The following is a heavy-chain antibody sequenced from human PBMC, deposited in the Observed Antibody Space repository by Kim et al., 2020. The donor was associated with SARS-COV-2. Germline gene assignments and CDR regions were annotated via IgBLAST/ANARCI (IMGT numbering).Heavy chain of an antibody. CDR1: GYTFTSYA. D-gene: IGHD3-22*01. CDR2: INTNTGNP. V-gene: IGHV7-4-1*02. CDR3: ARDTYRVWGAYSSGYYFYD. Sequence: ASVKVSCKASGYTFTSYAMNWVRQAPGQGLEWMGWINTNTGNPTYAQGFTGRFVFSLDTSVSTAYLQISSLKAEDTAVYYCARDTYRVWGAYSSGYYFYDWGQGTLVTVSS. J-gene: IGHJ4*02.